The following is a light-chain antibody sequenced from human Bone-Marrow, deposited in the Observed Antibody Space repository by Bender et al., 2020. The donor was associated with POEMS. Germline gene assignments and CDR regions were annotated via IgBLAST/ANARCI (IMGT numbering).Light chain of an antibody. V-gene: IGLV2-11*01. Sequence: QSALTQPRSVSGSPGQSVTISCTGTSSDVGGYNYVSWYQQHPGKAPKLMIYVVKQRPSGVPDRFCGSKSGTTASLTSSGLQADDEADYYCSYAGTYTLIFGGGTKLTVL. CDR3: CSYAGTYTLI. J-gene: IGLJ2*01. CDR1: SSDVGGYNY. CDR2: VVK.